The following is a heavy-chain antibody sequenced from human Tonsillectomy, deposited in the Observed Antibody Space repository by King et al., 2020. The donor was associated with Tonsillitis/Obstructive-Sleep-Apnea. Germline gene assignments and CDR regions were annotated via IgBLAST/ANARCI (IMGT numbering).Heavy chain of an antibody. D-gene: IGHD3-3*01. V-gene: IGHV4-59*01. J-gene: IGHJ6*03. CDR1: VGSIRNYY. CDR2: IYYSGST. CDR3: ARAQYDFWRIGYHYYYMDV. Sequence: MQLQESGPGLVKPSETLSLTCTVSVGSIRNYYWSWILQPPGKGLEWSGYIYYSGSTNYNPSLKIRVTISIDMSKNQFSPKLTPVTAADTAVYYCARAQYDFWRIGYHYYYMDVWGKGTTVTVSS.